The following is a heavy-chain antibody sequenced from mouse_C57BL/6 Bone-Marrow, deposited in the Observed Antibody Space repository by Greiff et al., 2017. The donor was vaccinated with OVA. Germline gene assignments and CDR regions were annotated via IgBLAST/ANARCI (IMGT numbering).Heavy chain of an antibody. CDR2: IHPNSGST. Sequence: VQLQQPGAELVKPGASVKLSCKASGYTFTSYWMHWVKQRPGQGLEWIGMIHPNSGSTNYNEKFKSKATLTVDKSSSTAYMQLSSRTSEDSAAYYCAYDGYYLAYWGQGTTLTVSS. V-gene: IGHV1-64*01. J-gene: IGHJ2*01. CDR3: AYDGYYLAY. CDR1: GYTFTSYW. D-gene: IGHD2-3*01.